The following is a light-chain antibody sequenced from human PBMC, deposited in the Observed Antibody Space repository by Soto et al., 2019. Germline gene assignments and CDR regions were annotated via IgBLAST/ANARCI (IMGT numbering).Light chain of an antibody. CDR3: QQRSNWST. CDR1: QSVSSY. J-gene: IGKJ5*01. V-gene: IGKV3-11*01. Sequence: EIVLTQSPATLSLSPGERATLSCRASQSVSSYLAWYQQKPGQAPRLLIYDASNRATGIPARFSGSGSGTDFTLTISSLEPEDCAVYYCQQRSNWSTFGQGTRLEI. CDR2: DAS.